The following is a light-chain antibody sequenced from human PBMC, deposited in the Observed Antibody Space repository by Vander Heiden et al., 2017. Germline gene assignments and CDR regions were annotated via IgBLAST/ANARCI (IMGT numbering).Light chain of an antibody. Sequence: DIVMTQSPDSLAVSLGERATINCKSSQSVPYSSNSKSLLAWFQQKPGQPPKLLIYWASTRESGVPDRFSGSGSGTDFTLTISSLQAEDVAVYYCHQYFTTPYTFGQGTKLEIK. CDR2: WAS. V-gene: IGKV4-1*01. J-gene: IGKJ2*01. CDR1: QSVPYSSNSKSL. CDR3: HQYFTTPYT.